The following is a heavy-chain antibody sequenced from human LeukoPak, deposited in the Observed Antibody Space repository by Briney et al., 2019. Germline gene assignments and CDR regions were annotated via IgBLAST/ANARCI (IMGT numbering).Heavy chain of an antibody. J-gene: IGHJ3*02. Sequence: GGSLRLSCVASGFIFGSYSMNWVRQASGKGLEWISYITSDESTKYYADSVKGRFTISRNNDRNSLYLQMNSLRAEDTAMYYCARAWFGPFDIWGQGTMVTVSS. CDR3: ARAWFGPFDI. D-gene: IGHD3-10*01. CDR1: GFIFGSYS. V-gene: IGHV3-48*01. CDR2: ITSDESTK.